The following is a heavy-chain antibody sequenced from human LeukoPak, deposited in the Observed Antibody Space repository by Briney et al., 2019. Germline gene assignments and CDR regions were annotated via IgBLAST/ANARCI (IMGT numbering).Heavy chain of an antibody. CDR1: GYTFTGYY. Sequence: GASVKASCKASGYTFTGYYMHWVRQAPGQGLEWMGWINPNSGGTNYAQKFQGRVTMTRDTSISTAYMELSRLRSDDTAVYYCARGPQWWLRLLIEGSYFDYWGQGTLVTVSS. CDR3: ARGPQWWLRLLIEGSYFDY. J-gene: IGHJ4*02. V-gene: IGHV1-2*02. D-gene: IGHD5-12*01. CDR2: INPNSGGT.